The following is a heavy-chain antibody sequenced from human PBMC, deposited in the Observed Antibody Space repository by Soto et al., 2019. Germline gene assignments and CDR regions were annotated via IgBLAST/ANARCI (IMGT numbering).Heavy chain of an antibody. J-gene: IGHJ4*02. Sequence: PSETLSLTCSVSGGSISGHYWSWIRQPPGKGLEWIGYFYNSGSTNYNPSLKSRVTISVDTSKNQFSLNLRSVTAADTAVYYCASKKSTIFGVTFDHWGQGTLVTVSS. V-gene: IGHV4-59*11. CDR3: ASKKSTIFGVTFDH. D-gene: IGHD3-3*01. CDR1: GGSISGHY. CDR2: FYNSGST.